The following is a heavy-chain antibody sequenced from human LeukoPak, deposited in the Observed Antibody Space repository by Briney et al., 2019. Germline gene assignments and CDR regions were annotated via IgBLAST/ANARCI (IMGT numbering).Heavy chain of an antibody. D-gene: IGHD2-2*01. J-gene: IGHJ4*02. Sequence: PSETLSLTCAVYGGSFSGYYWSWIRQPPGKGLEWIGKINHSGSTNYNPSLKSRVTISVDTSKNQFSLKLSSVTAADTAVYYCARGPRLSRYCSSTSCRRFDYWGQGTLVTVSS. CDR1: GGSFSGYY. V-gene: IGHV4-34*01. CDR2: INHSGST. CDR3: ARGPRLSRYCSSTSCRRFDY.